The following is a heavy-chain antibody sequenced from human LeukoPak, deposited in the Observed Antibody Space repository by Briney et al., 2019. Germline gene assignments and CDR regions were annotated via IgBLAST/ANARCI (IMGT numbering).Heavy chain of an antibody. CDR2: IIPIFGTA. D-gene: IGHD3-22*01. V-gene: IGHV1-69*01. CDR3: ARSYYYDSSGYYPLGY. CDR1: GGTFSSYA. J-gene: IGHJ4*02. Sequence: SVKVSCKASGGTFSSYAISWLRQAPGQGLEWMGGIIPIFGTANYAQKFQGRVTITADESTSTAYMELSSLRSEDTAVYYCARSYYYDSSGYYPLGYWGQGTLVTVSS.